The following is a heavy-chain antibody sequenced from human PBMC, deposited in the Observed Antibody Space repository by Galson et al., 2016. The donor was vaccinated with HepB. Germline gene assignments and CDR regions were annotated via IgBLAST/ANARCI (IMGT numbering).Heavy chain of an antibody. CDR1: GFTFSDAA. CDR2: IVVGNGNT. Sequence: VKVSCKASGFTFSDAAMQWVRQARGQRLEWIGWIVVGNGNTNYAQKFQERVTITSDMSTSTAYMERSSLRSEDTAVYYCVRGGSGTYYYYGMDVWGQGTTATASS. D-gene: IGHD1-26*01. CDR3: VRGGSGTYYYYGMDV. V-gene: IGHV1-58*02. J-gene: IGHJ6*02.